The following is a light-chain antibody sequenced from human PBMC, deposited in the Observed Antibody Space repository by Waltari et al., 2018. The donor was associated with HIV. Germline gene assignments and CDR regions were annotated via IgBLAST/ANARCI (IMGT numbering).Light chain of an antibody. CDR1: SSNIGSNT. J-gene: IGLJ3*02. CDR3: AAWDDSLNGRV. Sequence: QSVLTQPPSASGTPGQRVTISCSGSSSNIGSNTVNWYQQLPGTAPKLLIYSKNRRPAGVPDRFSGSKSGTSASLAISGLQSEDEADYYCAAWDDSLNGRVFGGGTKLTVL. CDR2: SKN. V-gene: IGLV1-44*01.